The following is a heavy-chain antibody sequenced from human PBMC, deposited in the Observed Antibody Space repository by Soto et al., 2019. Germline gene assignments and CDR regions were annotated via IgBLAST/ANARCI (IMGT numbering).Heavy chain of an antibody. D-gene: IGHD3-22*01. Sequence: ASVKVSCKASGYTFTSYAMHWVRQAPGQRLEWMGWINAGNGNTKYSQKFQGRVTITRDTSASTAYMELSSLRSEDTVLYYCASDPAGYDSSGFGFDYWGQGTLVTVSS. V-gene: IGHV1-3*01. CDR3: ASDPAGYDSSGFGFDY. CDR2: INAGNGNT. CDR1: GYTFTSYA. J-gene: IGHJ4*02.